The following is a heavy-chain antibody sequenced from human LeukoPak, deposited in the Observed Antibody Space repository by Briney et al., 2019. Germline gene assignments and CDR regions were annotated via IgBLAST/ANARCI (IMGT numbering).Heavy chain of an antibody. D-gene: IGHD4-17*01. Sequence: GGSLRLSCAASGFTFSSYSMNWVRQAPGKGLEWVSSISSSSSYIYYADSLKGRFTISRDNVKNTLYLQMNSLKVDDAGLYYCTRRNVKLSDYGRMDYWGQGTLVAVSS. CDR1: GFTFSSYS. CDR2: ISSSSSYI. J-gene: IGHJ4*02. CDR3: TRRNVKLSDYGRMDY. V-gene: IGHV3-21*01.